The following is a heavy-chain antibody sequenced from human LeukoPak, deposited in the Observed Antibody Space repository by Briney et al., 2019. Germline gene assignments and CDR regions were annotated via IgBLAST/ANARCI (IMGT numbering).Heavy chain of an antibody. D-gene: IGHD2-2*01. J-gene: IGHJ4*02. CDR1: GFTFSSYA. V-gene: IGHV3-30-3*01. Sequence: GGSLRLSCAASGFTFSSYAMHWVRQAPGKGLEGVAVISYDGSNKYYADSVKGRFTISRDNSKNTLYLQMNSLRAEDTAVYYCARTAIVVVPAPTDYWGQGTLVTVSS. CDR3: ARTAIVVVPAPTDY. CDR2: ISYDGSNK.